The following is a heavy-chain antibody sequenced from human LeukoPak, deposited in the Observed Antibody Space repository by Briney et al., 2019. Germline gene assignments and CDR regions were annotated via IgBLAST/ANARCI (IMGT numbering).Heavy chain of an antibody. CDR3: AKDPARVTTEHDASDI. Sequence: GGSLRPSWAASGFTFSSYSMYWVRQAPGKGLEWVSSISSSSSYIYYADSVKGRFTISRDNAKNSLYLQMNSLRAEDTAVSYCAKDPARVTTEHDASDILGQGTMVTVSS. V-gene: IGHV3-21*01. CDR1: GFTFSSYS. CDR2: ISSSSSYI. J-gene: IGHJ3*02. D-gene: IGHD4-17*01.